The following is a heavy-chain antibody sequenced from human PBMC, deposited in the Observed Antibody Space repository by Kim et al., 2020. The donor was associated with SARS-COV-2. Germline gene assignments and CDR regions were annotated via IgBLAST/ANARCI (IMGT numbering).Heavy chain of an antibody. D-gene: IGHD6-13*01. Sequence: SETLSLTCTVSGGSISSYYWNWIRQSPGKGLERIGYIYYSGSTNYNPSLKSRVTISVDTSKNQFSLKLSSVTAADTAVYYCARAMERKLRIAAAGIDPWG. CDR2: IYYSGST. J-gene: IGHJ5*02. CDR3: ARAMERKLRIAAAGIDP. V-gene: IGHV4-59*01. CDR1: GGSISSYY.